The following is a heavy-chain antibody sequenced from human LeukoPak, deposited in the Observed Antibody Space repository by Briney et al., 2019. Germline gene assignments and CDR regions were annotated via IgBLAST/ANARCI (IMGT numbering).Heavy chain of an antibody. D-gene: IGHD4-23*01. J-gene: IGHJ3*02. CDR1: SGSISGYF. CDR3: ARHYYGGSGAFDI. V-gene: IGHV4-59*08. CDR2: IYYSGTT. Sequence: SETLSLTCTVASGSISGYFWSWIRQPPGKGLEWIGYIYYSGTTYYRPSLKSRVTMSVDTSKNQFSLKLNSVTAADTAIYYCARHYYGGSGAFDIWGQGTMVTVSS.